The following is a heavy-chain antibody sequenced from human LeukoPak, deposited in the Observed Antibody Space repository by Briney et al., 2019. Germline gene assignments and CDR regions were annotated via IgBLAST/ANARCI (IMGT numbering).Heavy chain of an antibody. D-gene: IGHD2-2*01. CDR1: GFNLRNYV. Sequence: GGSLPLFCGPWGFNLRNYVMHWGRQAPSKGPEGVSEIWSDGSNKYYADSVQGRFTISRDNSKNMVYLEMNCLRAEDTAMYYCARDRVGYCASISCFTFDNWGQGTLVTASS. V-gene: IGHV3-33*01. CDR2: IWSDGSNK. CDR3: ARDRVGYCASISCFTFDN. J-gene: IGHJ4*02.